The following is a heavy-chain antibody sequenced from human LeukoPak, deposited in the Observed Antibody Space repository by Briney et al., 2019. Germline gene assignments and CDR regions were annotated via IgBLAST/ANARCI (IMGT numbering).Heavy chain of an antibody. CDR1: GFTFSSYW. CDR3: ARDGRLRYFDWLLW. Sequence: GGSLRLSCAASGFTFSSYWMSWVRQAPGKGVEWVANIKQDGSEKYYVDSVKGRFTISRDNAKNSLYLQMNSLRAEDTAVYYCARDGRLRYFDWLLWWGQGTLVTVSS. CDR2: IKQDGSEK. V-gene: IGHV3-7*01. D-gene: IGHD3-9*01. J-gene: IGHJ4*02.